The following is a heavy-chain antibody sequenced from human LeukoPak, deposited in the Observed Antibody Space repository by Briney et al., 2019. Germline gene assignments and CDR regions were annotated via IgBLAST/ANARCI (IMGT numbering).Heavy chain of an antibody. V-gene: IGHV1-46*01. J-gene: IGHJ4*02. CDR3: AREGEIGYDLSDY. Sequence: ASVNVSFKASGYTFTNYHMNWVRPAPAQGGEWMGKINASGGSRSYAQKFQGRVTVTRDTSTSTVYMELSSLRSEDTAMYYCAREGEIGYDLSDYWGQGTLVTVSS. D-gene: IGHD5-12*01. CDR1: GYTFTNYH. CDR2: INASGGSR.